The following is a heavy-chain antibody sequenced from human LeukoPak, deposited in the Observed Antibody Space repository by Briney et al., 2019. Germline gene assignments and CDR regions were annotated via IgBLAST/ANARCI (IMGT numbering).Heavy chain of an antibody. J-gene: IGHJ4*02. Sequence: PSETLSLTCAVSGYSISSGYYWGWIRPPPGKGLEWVGSIYHSGSTYYNPSLKSRVTISVDTSKNQFSLKLSSVTAADTAVYYCARSIVVVPAAYFDYWGQGTLVTVSS. V-gene: IGHV4-38-2*01. CDR3: ARSIVVVPAAYFDY. CDR1: GYSISSGYY. D-gene: IGHD2-2*01. CDR2: IYHSGST.